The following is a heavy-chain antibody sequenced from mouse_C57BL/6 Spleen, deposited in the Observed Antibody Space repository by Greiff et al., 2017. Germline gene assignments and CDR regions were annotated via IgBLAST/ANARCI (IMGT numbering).Heavy chain of an antibody. CDR3: ARSGDGYSWFAY. J-gene: IGHJ3*01. CDR2: IDPANGNT. D-gene: IGHD2-3*01. CDR1: GFTIKNTY. V-gene: IGHV14-3*01. Sequence: EVQLQQSVAELVRPGASVKLSCTASGFTIKNTYMHWVKQRPEQGLEWIGRIDPANGNTKYAPKFQGKATITADTSSNTAYLQLSSLTSEDTAIYYCARSGDGYSWFAYWGQGTLVTVSA.